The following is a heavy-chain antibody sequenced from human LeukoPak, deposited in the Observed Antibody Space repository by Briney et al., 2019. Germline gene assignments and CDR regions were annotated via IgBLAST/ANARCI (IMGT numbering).Heavy chain of an antibody. Sequence: GGSLRLSCTTSGFNFSIYPMTWVRQAPGKGLEWVSAISGSGGSTYYADSVKGRFTISRDNSKNTLYLQMNSLRAEDTAVYYCAKGSIAVAGPDYWGQGTLVTVSS. CDR2: ISGSGGST. V-gene: IGHV3-23*01. CDR3: AKGSIAVAGPDY. D-gene: IGHD6-19*01. CDR1: GFNFSIYP. J-gene: IGHJ4*02.